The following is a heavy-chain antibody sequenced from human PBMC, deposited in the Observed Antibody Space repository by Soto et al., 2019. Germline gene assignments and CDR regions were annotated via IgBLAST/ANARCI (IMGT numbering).Heavy chain of an antibody. J-gene: IGHJ4*02. CDR3: DSMINPDY. CDR2: ITSSDNSI. V-gene: IGHV3-48*03. Sequence: GGSLRLSCAASGFTLSSYDMHWVRQAPGKGLEWLSSITSSDNSIYHADSVKDRFTTSRDNAKNSLYLQMNSLRAEDTAIYYCDSMINPDYWGQGTLVTVSS. CDR1: GFTLSSYD. D-gene: IGHD3-16*01.